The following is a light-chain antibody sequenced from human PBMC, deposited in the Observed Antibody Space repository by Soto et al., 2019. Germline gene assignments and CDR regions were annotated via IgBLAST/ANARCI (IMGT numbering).Light chain of an antibody. CDR2: WAS. Sequence: DIVMTQYPDSLAVSLGERATINCKSSQSVLYSSNNKNHLAWYQQKQGQPPKLVIYWASTRESGVPDRFSGSGSGTDFTLTISSLQAEDVAVYYCYQYVSTKHTCGGVTKVDIK. J-gene: IGKJ4*02. V-gene: IGKV4-1*01. CDR1: QSVLYSSNNKNH. CDR3: YQYVSTKHT.